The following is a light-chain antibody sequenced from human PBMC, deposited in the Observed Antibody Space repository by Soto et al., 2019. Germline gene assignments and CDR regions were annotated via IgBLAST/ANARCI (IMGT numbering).Light chain of an antibody. Sequence: QAVVTQPPSVSEAPRQRVTISCSGSSSNIGNNAVNWYQQLPGKAPKLLIYYDDLLPSGVSDRFSGSKSGTSASLAISGLQSEDEADYYCAAWDDSLNAHWVFGGGTKLTVL. J-gene: IGLJ3*02. V-gene: IGLV1-36*01. CDR3: AAWDDSLNAHWV. CDR2: YDD. CDR1: SSNIGNNA.